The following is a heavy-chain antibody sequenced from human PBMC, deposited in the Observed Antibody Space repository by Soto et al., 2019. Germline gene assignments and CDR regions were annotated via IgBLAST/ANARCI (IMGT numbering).Heavy chain of an antibody. CDR3: ARRFGYSTSYDSYYLDV. D-gene: IGHD6-13*01. J-gene: IGHJ6*03. CDR1: GYTFTSYG. Sequence: QIQLVQSGGEVKKPGASVKVSCKASGYTFTSYGISWVRQAPGQGLEWRGWISIYNGNTNYAEKFQGRDTMTTDTSTSTAYMELGSLRSDDTAVYYCARRFGYSTSYDSYYLDVWGKGTPVTVSS. V-gene: IGHV1-18*01. CDR2: ISIYNGNT.